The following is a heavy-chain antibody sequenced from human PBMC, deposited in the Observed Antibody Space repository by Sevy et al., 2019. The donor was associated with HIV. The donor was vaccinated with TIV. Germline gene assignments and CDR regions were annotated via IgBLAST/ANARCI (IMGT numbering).Heavy chain of an antibody. J-gene: IGHJ4*02. CDR2: ISSSGSTI. V-gene: IGHV3-48*03. CDR3: ARGEWRGVNY. Sequence: QLGGSLRLSCAASGFTFSTYEMNWVRQAPGKGLEWVSYISSSGSTIYYADSVKGRFTISRDNAKNSLYLQMNSLRAEDTAVYYCARGEWRGVNYWGQGTLVTVSS. D-gene: IGHD2-8*01. CDR1: GFTFSTYE.